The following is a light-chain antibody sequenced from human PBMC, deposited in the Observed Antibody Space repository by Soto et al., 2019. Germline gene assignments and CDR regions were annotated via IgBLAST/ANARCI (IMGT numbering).Light chain of an antibody. CDR3: QQSDSAPTT. CDR2: SAS. Sequence: DIQMTQSPSSLSASVGDRVTITCRASETTANYLNWYQHKPGKAPKLLIHSASSLQSGVPSRFSGRGSGTDFTLTITTLQPEDFATYYCQQSDSAPTTFGGGTKVDIK. V-gene: IGKV1-39*01. CDR1: ETTANY. J-gene: IGKJ4*01.